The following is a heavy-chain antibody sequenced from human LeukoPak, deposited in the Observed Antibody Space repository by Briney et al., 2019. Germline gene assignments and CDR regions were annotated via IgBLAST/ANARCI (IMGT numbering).Heavy chain of an antibody. J-gene: IGHJ4*02. V-gene: IGHV1-18*01. CDR3: ARDRGYYYDSGGFDY. D-gene: IGHD3-22*01. Sequence: ASVKVSCKASGYTFTSYGISWVRQAPGQGLEWMGWISAYNGNTNYAQKLQGRVTMTTDTSTSTAYMELRSLRSDDTAVYYCARDRGYYYDSGGFDYWGQGTLVTVSS. CDR2: ISAYNGNT. CDR1: GYTFTSYG.